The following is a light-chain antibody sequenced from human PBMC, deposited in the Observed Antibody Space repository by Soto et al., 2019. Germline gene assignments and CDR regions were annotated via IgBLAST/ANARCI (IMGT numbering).Light chain of an antibody. J-gene: IGLJ3*02. Sequence: QSALTQAASVSGSPGQSITISCTGTSSDVGGSDYVSWYQKHPGKAPKVIIYEVSDRPSGVSDRFSGSKSGNTASLTISGLQAEDEDDDYCSSYVTSGTLVFGGGTKLTVL. V-gene: IGLV2-14*01. CDR2: EVS. CDR1: SSDVGGSDY. CDR3: SSYVTSGTLV.